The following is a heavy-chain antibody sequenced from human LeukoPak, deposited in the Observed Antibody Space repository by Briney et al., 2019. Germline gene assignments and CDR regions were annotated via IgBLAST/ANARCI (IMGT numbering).Heavy chain of an antibody. CDR3: AHLGYCSGGSCYSRFDP. J-gene: IGHJ5*02. D-gene: IGHD2-15*01. Sequence: SETLSLTCTVSGGSISSYYWSWIRQPPGKGLEWIGYIYYSGSTNYNPSLKSRVTISVDTSKNQFSLKLSSVTAADTAVYYCAHLGYCSGGSCYSRFDPWGQGTLVTVSS. V-gene: IGHV4-59*01. CDR2: IYYSGST. CDR1: GGSISSYY.